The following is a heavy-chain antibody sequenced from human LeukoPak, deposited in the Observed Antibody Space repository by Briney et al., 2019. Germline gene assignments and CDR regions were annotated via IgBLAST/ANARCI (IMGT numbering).Heavy chain of an antibody. Sequence: GRSLRLSCAASGVTFSSYAMHWVRQAPGKGLERVAVISYDVSNKYYPDSVKSRFTISRDNSTNTLYLQMNSLRAEDTAVYYCARGVPDVCYLVRHWANDYWGQGTLVTVSP. CDR3: ARGVPDVCYLVRHWANDY. CDR1: GVTFSSYA. V-gene: IGHV3-30*04. D-gene: IGHD2-21*02. CDR2: ISYDVSNK. J-gene: IGHJ4*02.